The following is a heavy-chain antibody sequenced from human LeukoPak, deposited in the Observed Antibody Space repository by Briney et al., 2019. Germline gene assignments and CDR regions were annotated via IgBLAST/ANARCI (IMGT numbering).Heavy chain of an antibody. V-gene: IGHV4-39*07. CDR3: ARVFSQQLWAFDI. J-gene: IGHJ3*02. Sequence: SETCPSPALSLVAPSAVVVTTGAGSASPQGRGWSGLGVSNSGSTYYNPSLKSRVTISVDTSKNQFSLKLSSVTAADTAVYYCARVFSQQLWAFDIWGQGTMVTVSS. D-gene: IGHD6-13*01. CDR1: VAPSAVVVTT. CDR2: SNSGST.